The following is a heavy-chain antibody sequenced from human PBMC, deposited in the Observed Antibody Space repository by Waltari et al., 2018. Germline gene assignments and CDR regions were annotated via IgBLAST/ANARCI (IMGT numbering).Heavy chain of an antibody. CDR2: IRSKANSYAT. CDR3: TRGAVAGRDPY. D-gene: IGHD6-19*01. J-gene: IGHJ4*02. CDR1: GFTFSGSA. Sequence: EVQLVESGGGLVQPGGSLKLSCAASGFTFSGSAMHWVRQASGKGLEWVGRIRSKANSYATAYSASVKGRFNISRDDSKNTAYLQMNSLKTEDTAVYYCTRGAVAGRDPYWGQGTLVTVSS. V-gene: IGHV3-73*01.